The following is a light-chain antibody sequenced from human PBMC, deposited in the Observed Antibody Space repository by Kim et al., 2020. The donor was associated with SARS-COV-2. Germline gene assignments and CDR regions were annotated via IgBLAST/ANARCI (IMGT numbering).Light chain of an antibody. CDR3: QAWDDSTVVV. Sequence: VSPRETATITGSGHGLEDKVVSWYQQKPGRYPVVVIKQDSKRRSGITARFSGSNSGNTATLTISGSQGMEEADYYCQAWDDSTVVVFGGGTQLTVL. CDR2: QDS. CDR1: GLEDKV. J-gene: IGLJ3*02. V-gene: IGLV3-1*01.